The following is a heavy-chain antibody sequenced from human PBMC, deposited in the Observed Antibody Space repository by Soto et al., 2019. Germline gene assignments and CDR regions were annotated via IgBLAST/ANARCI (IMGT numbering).Heavy chain of an antibody. V-gene: IGHV4-31*03. CDR1: GGSISSGGYY. D-gene: IGHD6-19*01. CDR2: IYYSGST. J-gene: IGHJ3*02. CDR3: ARDPGGTLAGIGPSAFDI. Sequence: QVQLQESGPGLVKPSQTLSLTCTVSGGSISSGGYYWSWIRQHPGKVLEWIGYIYYSGSTYYNPSLKSRVTISVDTSKTQFSLKLSSVTAADTAVYYCARDPGGTLAGIGPSAFDIWGQGTMVTVSS.